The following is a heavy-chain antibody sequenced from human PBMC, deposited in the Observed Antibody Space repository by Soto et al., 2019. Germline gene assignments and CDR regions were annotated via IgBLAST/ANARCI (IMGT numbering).Heavy chain of an antibody. D-gene: IGHD3-22*01. CDR3: AKAQVGVIVVVGFDY. J-gene: IGHJ4*02. CDR1: GFTFSNYA. Sequence: PGGSLRLSCAASGFTFSNYAMSWVRQAPGKGLEWVSTLSGSGGSTYYADSVKGRFTISRDNSKNTLYLQMNSLRAEDTAVYYCAKAQVGVIVVVGFDYWGQGTLVTVSS. CDR2: LSGSGGST. V-gene: IGHV3-23*01.